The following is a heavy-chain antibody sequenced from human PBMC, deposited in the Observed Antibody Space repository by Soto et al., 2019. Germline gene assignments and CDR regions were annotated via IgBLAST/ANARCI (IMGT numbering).Heavy chain of an antibody. CDR2: ISNSGRST. J-gene: IGHJ4*02. Sequence: GSLRLSCAASGLTFSSYAMSWVRQAPVKGLEWVSHISNSGRSTKYADSVKGRFTISRDNSKNTLYLQINSLRAEATAIYYCAKHALAYYDFWSWGQGTLVTVSS. CDR3: AKHALAYYDFWS. CDR1: GLTFSSYA. D-gene: IGHD3-3*01. V-gene: IGHV3-23*01.